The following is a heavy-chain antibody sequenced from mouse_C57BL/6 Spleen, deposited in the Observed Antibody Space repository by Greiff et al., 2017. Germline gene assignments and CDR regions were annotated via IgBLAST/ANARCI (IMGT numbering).Heavy chain of an antibody. CDR2: ISSGSSTI. D-gene: IGHD2-10*02. Sequence: EVHLVESGGGLVKPGGSLKLSCAASGFTFSDYGMHWVRQAPEKGLEWVAYISSGSSTIYYADTVKGRFTISRDNAKNTLFLQMTSLRSEDTAMYYCARFSIYAMDYWGQGTSVTVSS. CDR3: ARFSIYAMDY. V-gene: IGHV5-17*01. J-gene: IGHJ4*01. CDR1: GFTFSDYG.